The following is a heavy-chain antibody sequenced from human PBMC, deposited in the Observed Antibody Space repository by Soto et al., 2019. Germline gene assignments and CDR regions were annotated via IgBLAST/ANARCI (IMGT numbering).Heavy chain of an antibody. Sequence: EVQLLESGGGLVQPGGSLRLSCAASGFTFSSYAMSWVRQAPGKGLEWVSSIRGSGDSTQYADSVKGRFTISRDNSKNTRYLQMNSLRAEDTAVYYCAKERTYYFGSGSYHHYGMDVWGQGTTVTVSS. CDR3: AKERTYYFGSGSYHHYGMDV. J-gene: IGHJ6*02. CDR2: IRGSGDST. D-gene: IGHD3-10*01. CDR1: GFTFSSYA. V-gene: IGHV3-23*01.